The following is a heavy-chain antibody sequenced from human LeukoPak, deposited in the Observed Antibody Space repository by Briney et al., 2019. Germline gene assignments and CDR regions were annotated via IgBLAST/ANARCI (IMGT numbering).Heavy chain of an antibody. D-gene: IGHD1-26*01. V-gene: IGHV1-18*01. J-gene: IGHJ5*02. Sequence: ASVKVSCKASGYTFTSYGISWVRQAPGQGLEWMGWISAYNGNTNYAQRLQGRVTMTTGTSTDTAYMELRSRRSDDTAVYYCARGSVGANWFDPWGQGTLVTVSS. CDR3: ARGSVGANWFDP. CDR1: GYTFTSYG. CDR2: ISAYNGNT.